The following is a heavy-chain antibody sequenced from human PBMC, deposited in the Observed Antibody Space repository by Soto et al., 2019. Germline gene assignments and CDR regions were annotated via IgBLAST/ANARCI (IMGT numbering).Heavy chain of an antibody. CDR3: ARVGRGYSYGYVGIDY. V-gene: IGHV4-34*01. CDR2: INHSGST. D-gene: IGHD5-18*01. CDR1: GGSFSGYY. Sequence: SETLSLTCAVSGGSFSGYYWSWIRQPPGKGLEWIGEINHSGSTNYNPSLKSRVTISVDTSKNQFSLKLSSVTAADTAVYYCARVGRGYSYGYVGIDYWGQGTLVTVSS. J-gene: IGHJ4*02.